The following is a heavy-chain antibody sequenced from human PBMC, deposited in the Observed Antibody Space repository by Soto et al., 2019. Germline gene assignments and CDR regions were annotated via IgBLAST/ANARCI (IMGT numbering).Heavy chain of an antibody. CDR1: GFTFSSYG. V-gene: IGHV3-23*01. CDR3: AKSNQIFGVLIDYYYYGMDV. Sequence: EEQLLESGGGLGQPGGSLRVSCAASGFTFSSYGMSWVRQAPGKGPEWVSTLSGSGDRTDYADSVRGRFTISRDNSKNTVYLQMNCLRTEDTAIYYCAKSNQIFGVLIDYYYYGMDVWGQGTTVTVSS. D-gene: IGHD3-3*01. J-gene: IGHJ6*02. CDR2: LSGSGDRT.